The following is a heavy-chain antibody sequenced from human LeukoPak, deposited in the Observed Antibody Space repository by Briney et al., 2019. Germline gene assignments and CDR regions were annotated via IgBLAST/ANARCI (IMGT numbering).Heavy chain of an antibody. Sequence: GSSVKFSCKASGGTFSSYAISWVRQAPGQGLEWMGRIIPILGIANYAQKFQGRVTITADKSTSTAYMELSSLRSEDTAVYYCARGFSAYYDSSGYFDYWGQGTLVTVSS. CDR3: ARGFSAYYDSSGYFDY. CDR2: IIPILGIA. CDR1: GGTFSSYA. D-gene: IGHD3-22*01. V-gene: IGHV1-69*04. J-gene: IGHJ4*02.